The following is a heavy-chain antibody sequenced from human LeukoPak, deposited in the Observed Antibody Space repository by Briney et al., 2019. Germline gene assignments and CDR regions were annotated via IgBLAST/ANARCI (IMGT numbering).Heavy chain of an antibody. Sequence: GGSLRLSCAASGFTFSSYAMSWVRQAPGKGLEWVSAISGSGGSTYYADSVKGRFTIPRDNSKHTLYLQMNSLRAEDTAIYYCATSTTSFDYWGEGTLVTVSS. V-gene: IGHV3-23*01. CDR3: ATSTTSFDY. J-gene: IGHJ4*02. CDR2: ISGSGGST. CDR1: GFTFSSYA.